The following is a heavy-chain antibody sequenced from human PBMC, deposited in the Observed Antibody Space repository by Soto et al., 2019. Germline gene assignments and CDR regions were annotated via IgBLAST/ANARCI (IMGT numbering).Heavy chain of an antibody. Sequence: GGSLRLSCAASGFTFSSYAMHWVRQAPGEGLEWVAVISFHGTNKNYADSVKGRFTISRDNSNNTVFLEMNSLRPEDTAMYYCARDGRAYSGQDSLDFWGQGTPVTV. CDR2: ISFHGTNK. CDR1: GFTFSSYA. D-gene: IGHD5-12*01. J-gene: IGHJ4*02. CDR3: ARDGRAYSGQDSLDF. V-gene: IGHV3-30-3*01.